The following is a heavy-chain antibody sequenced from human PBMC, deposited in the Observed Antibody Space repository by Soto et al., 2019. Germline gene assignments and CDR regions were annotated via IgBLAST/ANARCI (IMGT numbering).Heavy chain of an antibody. Sequence: EVQLVESGGGLVQPGGSLRLSCAASGFIFNNYWMTWVRQAPGKGLEWVANIKQDGSEKYYVDSVKGRFTISRDNAKNSLYLQMISLRAADTAVYYCAREAYDDESRGYFEYWGQGTMVTVSS. CDR3: AREAYDDESRGYFEY. V-gene: IGHV3-7*01. CDR2: IKQDGSEK. CDR1: GFIFNNYW. J-gene: IGHJ4*02. D-gene: IGHD3-22*01.